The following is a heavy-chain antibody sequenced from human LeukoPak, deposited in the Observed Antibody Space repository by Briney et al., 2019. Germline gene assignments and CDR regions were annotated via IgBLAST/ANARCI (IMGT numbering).Heavy chain of an antibody. D-gene: IGHD6-13*01. J-gene: IGHJ4*02. CDR1: GFTVSSNY. V-gene: IGHV3-53*01. CDR2: IYSGGST. CDR3: ARDARNPIAAASTFFDY. Sequence: GGSLRLSCAASGFTVSSNYMSWVRQAPGKGLEWVSVIYSGGSTYYADSVKGRFTISRDNSKNMLYLQMNSLRAEDTAVYYCARDARNPIAAASTFFDYWGQGTLVTVSS.